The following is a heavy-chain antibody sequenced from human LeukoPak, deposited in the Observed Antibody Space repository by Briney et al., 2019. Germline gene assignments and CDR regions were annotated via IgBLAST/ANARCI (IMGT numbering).Heavy chain of an antibody. J-gene: IGHJ4*02. Sequence: GASVKVSCKASGYTFTSYYIHWVRQAPGQGLEWMGIINPSGGSTTYAQKFQGRDTMTRDTSTSTVYMELSSLRSEDTAVYYCARDTEDFDYWGQGTLVTVSS. CDR2: INPSGGST. CDR3: ARDTEDFDY. V-gene: IGHV1-46*01. CDR1: GYTFTSYY.